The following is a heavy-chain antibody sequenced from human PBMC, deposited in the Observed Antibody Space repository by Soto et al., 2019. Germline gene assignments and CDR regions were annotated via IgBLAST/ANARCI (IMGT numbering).Heavy chain of an antibody. CDR1: GFTFSSYA. V-gene: IGHV3-23*01. Sequence: GGSLRLSCAASGFTFSSYAMSWVRQAPGKGLEWVSAISGSGGSTYYADSVKGRFTISRDNSKNTLYLQMNSLRAEDTAVYYCASGVEWLLGEARQWLVDYWGQGTLVTVSS. J-gene: IGHJ4*02. CDR3: ASGVEWLLGEARQWLVDY. D-gene: IGHD3-3*01. CDR2: ISGSGGST.